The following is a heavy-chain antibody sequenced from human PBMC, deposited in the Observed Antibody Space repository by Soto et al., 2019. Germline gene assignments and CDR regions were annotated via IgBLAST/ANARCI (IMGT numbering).Heavy chain of an antibody. D-gene: IGHD6-19*01. CDR3: GRLDGIAVAGGAFDI. V-gene: IGHV5-51*01. CDR2: ISPGDSDT. CDR1: GYSFTSYW. J-gene: IGHJ3*02. Sequence: GESLKISCKGSGYSFTSYWIGWARQMPGKGLEYMGIISPGDSDTRYSPSFRGQVTISADKSISTAYLQWSSLKASDTATYYCGRLDGIAVAGGAFDIWGQGTMVTVS.